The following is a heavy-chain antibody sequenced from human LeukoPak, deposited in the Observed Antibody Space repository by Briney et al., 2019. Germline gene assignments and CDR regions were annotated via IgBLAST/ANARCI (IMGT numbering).Heavy chain of an antibody. CDR1: GYTFTNYG. CDR2: ISAYNGNT. V-gene: IGHV1-18*01. D-gene: IGHD2-15*01. CDR3: ARADIIVVAGATPVGSAFEY. Sequence: ASVKVSCKASGYTFTNYGISWVRQAPGQGLEWMGWISAYNGNTDYAQKLQGRVTTTTDTSTSTAYMELRSLRSDDTAVYYCARADIIVVAGATPVGSAFEYWGQGTLITVS. J-gene: IGHJ4*02.